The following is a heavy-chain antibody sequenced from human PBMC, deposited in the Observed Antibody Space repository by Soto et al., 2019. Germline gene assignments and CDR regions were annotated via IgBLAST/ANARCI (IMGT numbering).Heavy chain of an antibody. CDR2: IYPGDSDT. V-gene: IGHV5-51*01. J-gene: IGHJ3*02. CDR3: ARLATSHGSGSHSAFDI. Sequence: PRESLKISCKGSGYSFTSYWIGWVRQMPGKGLEWMGIIYPGDSDTRYSPSFQGQVTISADESTSTTYLQWSSLKASDTAMYYCARLATSHGSGSHSAFDIWGQGTMVTVSS. CDR1: GYSFTSYW. D-gene: IGHD1-26*01.